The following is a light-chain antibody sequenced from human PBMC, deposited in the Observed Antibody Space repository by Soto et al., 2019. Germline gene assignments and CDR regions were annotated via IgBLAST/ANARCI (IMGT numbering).Light chain of an antibody. J-gene: IGLJ1*01. Sequence: QSALTQPASVSGSPGQSTTISCTGTSGDIGTYNLVSWYQHHPGKAPKLMIYEVSKRPSGVSDRFSGSKSGNTASLTISGLQAEDEADYYCCSYAGSNYVFGSGTKVTVL. CDR2: EVS. CDR1: SGDIGTYNL. CDR3: CSYAGSNYV. V-gene: IGLV2-23*02.